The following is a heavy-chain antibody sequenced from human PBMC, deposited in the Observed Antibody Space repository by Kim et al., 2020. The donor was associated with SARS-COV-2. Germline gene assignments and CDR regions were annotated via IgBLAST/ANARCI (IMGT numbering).Heavy chain of an antibody. Sequence: SETLSLTCTVSGGSISSYYWSWIRQPPGKGLEWIGYIYYSGSTNYNPSLKNRVTISVDTSKNQFSLKLSSVTAAGTAVYYCARNRAARGRFDPWGQGTLVTVSS. CDR3: ARNRAARGRFDP. J-gene: IGHJ5*02. V-gene: IGHV4-59*01. CDR2: IYYSGST. CDR1: GGSISSYY. D-gene: IGHD6-6*01.